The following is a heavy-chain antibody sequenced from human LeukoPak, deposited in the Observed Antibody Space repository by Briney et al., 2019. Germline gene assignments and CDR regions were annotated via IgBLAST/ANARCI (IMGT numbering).Heavy chain of an antibody. V-gene: IGHV4-59*08. CDR2: IYYSGST. CDR3: ARQSGTYIDH. J-gene: IGHJ4*02. D-gene: IGHD1-26*01. Sequence: PSETLSLTCTVSGGSISSYYWSWIRQPPGKGLEWIGYIYYSGSTNYNPSLKSRVTISVDTSKNQFSVEVTSVTAADTAVYYCARQSGTYIDHWGQGILVTVSS. CDR1: GGSISSYY.